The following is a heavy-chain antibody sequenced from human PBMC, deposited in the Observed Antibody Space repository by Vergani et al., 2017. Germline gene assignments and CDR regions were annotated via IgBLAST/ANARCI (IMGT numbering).Heavy chain of an antibody. D-gene: IGHD2-21*02. J-gene: IGHJ4*02. CDR1: GFTFSNFG. CDR2: IGKDGINT. CDR3: AKYLRDSTGGLPDS. Sequence: QVQLVESAGGVVQPGGSLRLSCAASGFTFSNFGMHWIRQAPGRGREWLAYIGKDGINTRYRDAVKGRFTVSRYNSKDILYLQMDSLTSEDTSLYYCAKYLRDSTGGLPDSWCPGTLVIVSS. V-gene: IGHV3-30*02.